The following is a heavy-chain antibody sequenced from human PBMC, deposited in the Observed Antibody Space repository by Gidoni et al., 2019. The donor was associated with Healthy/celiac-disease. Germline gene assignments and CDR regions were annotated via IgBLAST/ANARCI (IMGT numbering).Heavy chain of an antibody. CDR2: ISSSSSTI. Sequence: EVQLVESGGGLVQPGGSLRLSCAASGFTFSSYSMNWVRQAPGKGLEWVSYISSSSSTIYYEDSVKGRFTISRDNAKNSLYLQMNSLRAEDTAVYYCASDYSYGYLVFDYWGQGTLVTVSS. V-gene: IGHV3-48*04. D-gene: IGHD5-18*01. J-gene: IGHJ4*02. CDR3: ASDYSYGYLVFDY. CDR1: GFTFSSYS.